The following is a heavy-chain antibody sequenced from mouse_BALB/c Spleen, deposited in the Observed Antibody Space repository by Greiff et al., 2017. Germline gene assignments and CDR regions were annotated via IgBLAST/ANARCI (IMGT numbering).Heavy chain of an antibody. CDR2: IDPENGDT. V-gene: IGHV14-4*02. CDR1: GFNINDDY. Sequence: VQLQQSGAELVRSGASVTLSCTASGFNINDDYMHWVKQRPEQGLEWIGWIDPENGDTEYAPKFQGKATMTADTSSNTAYLQLSSLTSEDTAVYYCTIYDYGAYWGQGTLVTVSA. J-gene: IGHJ3*01. D-gene: IGHD2-4*01. CDR3: TIYDYGAY.